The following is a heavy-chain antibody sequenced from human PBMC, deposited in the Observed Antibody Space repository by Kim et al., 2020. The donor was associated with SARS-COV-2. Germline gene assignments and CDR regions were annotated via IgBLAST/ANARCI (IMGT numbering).Heavy chain of an antibody. CDR3: ARVSVVAARTFDI. V-gene: IGHV4-59*13. CDR2: IYYSGST. Sequence: SETLSLTCTVSGGSISSYYWSWIRQPPGKGLEWIGYIYYSGSTNYNPSLKSRVTISVDTSKNQFSLKLSSVTAADTAVYYCARVSVVAARTFDIWGQGTMVTVSS. D-gene: IGHD2-15*01. J-gene: IGHJ3*02. CDR1: GGSISSYY.